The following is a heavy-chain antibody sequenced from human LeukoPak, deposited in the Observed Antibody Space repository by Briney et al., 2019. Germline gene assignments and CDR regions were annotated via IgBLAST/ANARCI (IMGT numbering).Heavy chain of an antibody. CDR3: ATGVFCATTTCPGYQHYYYFMDV. J-gene: IGHJ6*03. CDR1: GFTLADLS. V-gene: IGHV1-24*01. D-gene: IGHD2-2*01. Sequence: AGVKVSCKVSGFTLADLSMHWVRQAPGKGLEWVGGFDCNNGGTIYAQRFRGRVILTEDTSTGTAYMDLSSLSADDTAVYYCATGVFCATTTCPGYQHYYYFMDVWGKGTTVSVSS. CDR2: FDCNNGGT.